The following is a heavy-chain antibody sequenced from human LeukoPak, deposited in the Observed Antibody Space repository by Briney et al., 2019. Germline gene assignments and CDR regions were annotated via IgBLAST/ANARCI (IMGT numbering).Heavy chain of an antibody. CDR2: DASSTTST. Sequence: GGSLRLSCAASGFSISHYAMSWVRQAPGKGLEWVSADASSTTSTYYANSVRGRFTISGDNSMNTLYLQMNSLRADDTAVYYCSKAPLGACAGAVCYYLDVWGKGTTVIVSS. CDR3: SKAPLGACAGAVCYYLDV. CDR1: GFSISHYA. J-gene: IGHJ6*03. V-gene: IGHV3-23*01. D-gene: IGHD2-8*02.